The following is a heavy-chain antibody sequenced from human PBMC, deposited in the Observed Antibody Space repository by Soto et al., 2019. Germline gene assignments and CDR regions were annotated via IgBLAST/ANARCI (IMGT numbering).Heavy chain of an antibody. V-gene: IGHV4-39*01. Sequence: QLQLQESGPGLVKPSETLSLTCTVSGGSISSSSYYWGWIRQPPGKGLEWIGSIYYSGSTYYNPSLKSRATISVDTSKNQFSLKLSSVTAADTAVYYCARQTFEWDTINYYYYGMDVWGQGTTVTVSS. CDR3: ARQTFEWDTINYYYYGMDV. J-gene: IGHJ6*02. CDR1: GGSISSSSYY. CDR2: IYYSGST. D-gene: IGHD1-26*01.